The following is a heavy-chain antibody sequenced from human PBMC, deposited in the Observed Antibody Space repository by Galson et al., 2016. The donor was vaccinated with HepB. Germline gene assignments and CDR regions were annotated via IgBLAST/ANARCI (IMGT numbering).Heavy chain of an antibody. D-gene: IGHD1-14*01. CDR2: IYYRGTT. J-gene: IGHJ4*02. CDR1: GGSISSNIYL. Sequence: SETLSLTCTVSGGSISSNIYLWAWVRQPPGKGLEWIGTIYYRGTTYSNPSLKSRLTMDVDTSKNQFSLKLSSVTAADTSVYYCVRLVHGGTFFDSWGQGTLVTVSS. CDR3: VRLVHGGTFFDS. V-gene: IGHV4-39*01.